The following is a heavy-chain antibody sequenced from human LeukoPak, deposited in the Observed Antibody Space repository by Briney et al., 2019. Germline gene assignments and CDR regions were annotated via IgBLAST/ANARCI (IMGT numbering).Heavy chain of an antibody. V-gene: IGHV4-34*01. Sequence: PSETLSLTCAVYGGSFSGYYWSWIRQPPGKGLGWIGEINHSGSTNYNPSLKSRVTISVDTSKNQFSLKLSSVTAADTAVYYCARVGDYDMVFDPWGQGTLVTVSS. CDR2: INHSGST. J-gene: IGHJ5*02. CDR3: ARVGDYDMVFDP. CDR1: GGSFSGYY. D-gene: IGHD3-22*01.